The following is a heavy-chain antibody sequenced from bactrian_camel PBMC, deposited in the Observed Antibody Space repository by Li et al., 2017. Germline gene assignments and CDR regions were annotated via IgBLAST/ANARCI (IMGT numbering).Heavy chain of an antibody. D-gene: IGHD2*01. Sequence: VQLVESGGGLVQPGGSLRLSCAASGFTFSSYAMSWVRQAPGKGLEWVSIISSRSDTAVYAESVKGRFTIPRDNAKNALYLQMNSLKPGDTAMYYCAADSGGFSPTIAYGYWGQGTQVTVS. CDR3: AADSGGFSPTIAYGY. J-gene: IGHJ6*01. CDR2: ISSRSDTA. CDR1: GFTFSSYA. V-gene: IGHV3S42*01.